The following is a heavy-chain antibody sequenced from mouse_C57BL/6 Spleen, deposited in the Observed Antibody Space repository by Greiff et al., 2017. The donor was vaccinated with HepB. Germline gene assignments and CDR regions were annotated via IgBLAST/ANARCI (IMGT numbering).Heavy chain of an antibody. D-gene: IGHD1-1*01. CDR2: IYIGNGYT. CDR1: GYTFTSYG. V-gene: IGHV1-58*01. CDR3: ARGENYYYGSYFDY. Sequence: VHVKQSGAELVRPGSSVKMSCKTSGYTFTSYGINWVKQRPGQGLEWIGYIYIGNGYTEYNEKFKGKATLTSDTSSSTAYMQLSSLTSEDSAIYFCARGENYYYGSYFDYWGQVTTLTVSS. J-gene: IGHJ2*01.